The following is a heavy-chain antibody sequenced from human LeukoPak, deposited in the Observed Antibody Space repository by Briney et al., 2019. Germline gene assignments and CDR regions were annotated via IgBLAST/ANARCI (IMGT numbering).Heavy chain of an antibody. CDR2: INHSGST. V-gene: IGHV4-34*01. Sequence: PSETLSLTCTVSGGSISSYYWSWIRQPPGKGLEWIGEINHSGSTNYNPSLKSRVTISVDTSKNQFSLKMTSVTAADTAVYYCARITFVVEGYGMDVWGQGTTVTVSS. CDR3: ARITFVVEGYGMDV. D-gene: IGHD2-21*01. J-gene: IGHJ6*02. CDR1: GGSISSYY.